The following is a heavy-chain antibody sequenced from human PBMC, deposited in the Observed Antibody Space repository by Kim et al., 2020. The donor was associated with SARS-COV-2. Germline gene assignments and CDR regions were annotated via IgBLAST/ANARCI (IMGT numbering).Heavy chain of an antibody. V-gene: IGHV3-23*01. D-gene: IGHD3-22*01. J-gene: IGHJ4*02. Sequence: FYTDSVKGRFTISRDNSRDTLYLQMNSLRAEDTAVYYCATDLTYYYDSRGYWGQGTLVTVSS. CDR3: ATDLTYYYDSRGY.